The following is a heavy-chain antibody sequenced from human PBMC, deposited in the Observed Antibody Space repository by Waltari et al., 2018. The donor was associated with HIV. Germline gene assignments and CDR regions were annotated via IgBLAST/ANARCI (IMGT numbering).Heavy chain of an antibody. Sequence: QVQLVESGGGVVQPGRSLRVSCATSGFSLSRYGLHWVRQAPGKGLEWVTVIWYDGSKKYYADSVKGRFTISRDNSKNTLYLQMNSLRIEDTAVYYCARKYSSSWGAPFDYWGQGTLVTVSS. CDR1: GFSLSRYG. D-gene: IGHD6-13*01. J-gene: IGHJ4*02. V-gene: IGHV3-33*01. CDR3: ARKYSSSWGAPFDY. CDR2: IWYDGSKK.